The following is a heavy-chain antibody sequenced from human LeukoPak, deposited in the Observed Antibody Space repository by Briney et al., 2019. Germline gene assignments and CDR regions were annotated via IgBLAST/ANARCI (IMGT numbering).Heavy chain of an antibody. V-gene: IGHV4-4*07. J-gene: IGHJ3*02. CDR1: GGSISSYY. D-gene: IGHD3-3*01. CDR3: ARVELRFLEWSNRDAFDI. CDR2: IYTSGST. Sequence: SETLSLTCTVSGGSISSYYWSWIRQPAGKGLEWIGRIYTSGSTNYNPSLKSRVTMSVDTSKNQFSLKLSPVTAADTAVYYCARVELRFLEWSNRDAFDIWGQGTMVTVSS.